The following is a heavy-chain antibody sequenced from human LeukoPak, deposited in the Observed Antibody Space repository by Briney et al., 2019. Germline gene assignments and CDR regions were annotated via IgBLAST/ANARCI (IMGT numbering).Heavy chain of an antibody. CDR1: GYTFTGYY. D-gene: IGHD2-15*01. V-gene: IGHV1-2*02. CDR3: ATVRDIVVGGGPYYFDY. CDR2: INPHNGDT. Sequence: VASVKVSCKASGYTFTGYYLHWVRQAPGQGLEWMGWINPHNGDTNYAQKFQGRVTMTRDTSITTAYMELSRLKSDDTAVYYCATVRDIVVGGGPYYFDYWGQGTLVTVSS. J-gene: IGHJ4*02.